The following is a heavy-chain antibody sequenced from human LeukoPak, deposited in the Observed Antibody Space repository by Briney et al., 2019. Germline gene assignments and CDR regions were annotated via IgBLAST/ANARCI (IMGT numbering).Heavy chain of an antibody. V-gene: IGHV4-59*12. D-gene: IGHD3-3*01. Sequence: SETLSLTCTVSGGSISSYYWSWIRQPPGKGLEWIGYIYYSGSTNYNPSLKSRVTISVDTSKNQFSLKLSSVTAADTAVYYCARAGYYDFWSGYYPPFDYWGQGTLVTVSS. CDR3: ARAGYYDFWSGYYPPFDY. CDR1: GGSISSYY. J-gene: IGHJ4*02. CDR2: IYYSGST.